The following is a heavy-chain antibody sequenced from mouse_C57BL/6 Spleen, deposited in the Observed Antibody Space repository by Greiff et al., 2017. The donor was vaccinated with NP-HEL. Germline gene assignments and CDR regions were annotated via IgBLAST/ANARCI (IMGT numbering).Heavy chain of an antibody. J-gene: IGHJ3*01. V-gene: IGHV5-17*01. CDR2: ISSGSSTI. D-gene: IGHD2-1*01. CDR1: GFTFSDYG. Sequence: EVKLVESGGGLVKPGGSLKLSCAASGFTFSDYGMHWVRQAPEKGLEWVAYISSGSSTIYYADTVKGRFTISRDNAKNTLFLQMTRLRSEDTAMYYCARGIYYCNYVGYAYWGQGPLVTVAA. CDR3: ARGIYYCNYVGYAY.